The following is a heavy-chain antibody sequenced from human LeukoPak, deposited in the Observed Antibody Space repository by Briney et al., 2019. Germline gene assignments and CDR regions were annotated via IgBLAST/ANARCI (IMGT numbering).Heavy chain of an antibody. CDR3: AKDFILHDILTSSPGRFGFFDY. J-gene: IGHJ4*02. CDR2: IRYDGSNK. Sequence: PGGSLRLSCAASGFTFSSYGMHWVRQAPGKGLEWVAFIRYDGSNKYYADSVKGRFTISRDNSKNTLYLQMNSLRAEDTAVYYCAKDFILHDILTSSPGRFGFFDYWGQGTLVTVSS. V-gene: IGHV3-30*02. CDR1: GFTFSSYG. D-gene: IGHD3-9*01.